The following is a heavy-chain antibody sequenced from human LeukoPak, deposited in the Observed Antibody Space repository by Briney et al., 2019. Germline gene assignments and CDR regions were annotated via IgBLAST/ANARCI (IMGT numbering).Heavy chain of an antibody. CDR2: IGTNGGST. J-gene: IGHJ6*02. Sequence: GGSLRLSCAASGFTFSSYAMNWVRQAPGKGLEWVSAIGTNGGSTYYADSVKGRFTISRDNSKNTLYLQMNSLRAEDTAVYYCARDPDPIFGVVIPRYYYYGMDVWGQGTTVTVSS. V-gene: IGHV3-23*01. CDR3: ARDPDPIFGVVIPRYYYYGMDV. D-gene: IGHD3-3*01. CDR1: GFTFSSYA.